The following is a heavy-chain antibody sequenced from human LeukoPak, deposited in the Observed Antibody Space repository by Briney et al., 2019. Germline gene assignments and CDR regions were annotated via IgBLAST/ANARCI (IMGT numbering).Heavy chain of an antibody. J-gene: IGHJ5*02. CDR3: ARDLGQYYDTSDNWFDP. CDR1: GFTFSTYT. CDR2: ISSSSSYI. D-gene: IGHD3-22*01. V-gene: IGHV3-21*01. Sequence: GGSLRLSCAASGFTFSTYTMNWVRQAPGKGLEWVSSISSSSSYIYSADSVKGRFTISRDNAKNSLYLQMNSLRAEDTAVYYCARDLGQYYDTSDNWFDPWGQGTLVTVSS.